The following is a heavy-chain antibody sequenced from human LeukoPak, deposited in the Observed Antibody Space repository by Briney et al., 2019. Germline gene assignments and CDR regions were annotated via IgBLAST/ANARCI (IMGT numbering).Heavy chain of an antibody. J-gene: IGHJ4*02. D-gene: IGHD3-9*01. V-gene: IGHV1-2*02. CDR2: INPNSGGT. CDR3: ARDSRDYDILTGYYPLYYFDY. Sequence: ASVKVSCKASGYTFTGYYMHWVRQAPGQGLEWMGWINPNSGGTNYAQRFQGRVTMTRDTSISTAYMELNRLRSDDTGVYYCARDSRDYDILTGYYPLYYFDYWGQGTLVTVSS. CDR1: GYTFTGYY.